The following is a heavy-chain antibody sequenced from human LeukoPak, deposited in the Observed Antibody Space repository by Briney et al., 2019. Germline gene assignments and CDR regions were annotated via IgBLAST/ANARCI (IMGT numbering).Heavy chain of an antibody. J-gene: IGHJ3*02. CDR3: ARSKTITMIVVGDAFDI. Sequence: GGSLRLSCAASGFTFSNYAMSWVRQAPGKGLEWVSFITDSGSSTYYADSVKGRFTISRDSSKNTLSLQMNSLRAEDTAVYYCARSKTITMIVVGDAFDIWGQGTMVTVSS. V-gene: IGHV3-23*01. CDR1: GFTFSNYA. CDR2: ITDSGSST. D-gene: IGHD3-22*01.